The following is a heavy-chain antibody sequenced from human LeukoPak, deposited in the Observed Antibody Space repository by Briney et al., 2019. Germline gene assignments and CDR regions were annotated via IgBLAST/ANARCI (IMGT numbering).Heavy chain of an antibody. D-gene: IGHD3-10*01. V-gene: IGHV3-30*18. CDR2: ISHDGSNK. CDR3: AKDVGLWFGERGFDP. CDR1: GFTFSSYG. Sequence: GGSLRLSCVTSGFTFSSYGMHWVRQAPGKGLEWVAAISHDGSNKYSADSVKGRFTISRDNSKNTLYLQMNSLRADDTAVYYCAKDVGLWFGERGFDPWGQGTLVTVSS. J-gene: IGHJ5*02.